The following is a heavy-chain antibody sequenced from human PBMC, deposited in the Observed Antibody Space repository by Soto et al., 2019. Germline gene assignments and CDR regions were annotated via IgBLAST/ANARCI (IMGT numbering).Heavy chain of an antibody. CDR1: GFIFSGSA. V-gene: IGHV3-73*02. D-gene: IGHD2-2*02. Sequence: EVQLVESGGGLVQPGGSLKLSCAASGFIFSGSAIHWVRQASGKGLEWVGRIISRANNFATSSAASVKGRFTFSRDDSNISAYLQINLLPPEYTAVYYCARGLGAAIGDYYYHGMDVWGQGTTVTVSS. CDR3: ARGLGAAIGDYYYHGMDV. CDR2: IISRANNFAT. J-gene: IGHJ6*02.